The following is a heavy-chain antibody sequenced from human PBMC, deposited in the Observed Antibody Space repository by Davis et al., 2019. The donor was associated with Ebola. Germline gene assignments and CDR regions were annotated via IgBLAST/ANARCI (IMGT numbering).Heavy chain of an antibody. D-gene: IGHD5-24*01. CDR2: VYNSGST. Sequence: MPSETLSLTCAVYGGSFSGYYWNWIRQPPGKGLEWIGYVYNSGSTNYNPSLKSRVTISLDTSKNQLSLKVSSVTAADTAVYYCARTERRLERFDYWGQGTLVTVSS. V-gene: IGHV4-59*01. CDR3: ARTERRLERFDY. CDR1: GGSFSGYY. J-gene: IGHJ4*02.